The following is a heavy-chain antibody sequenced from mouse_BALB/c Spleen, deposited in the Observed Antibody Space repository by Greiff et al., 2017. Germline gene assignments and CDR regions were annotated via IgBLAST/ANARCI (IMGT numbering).Heavy chain of an antibody. Sequence: EVQLQQSGAVLVKPGASVKLSCTASGFNIKDTYMHWVKQRPEQGLEWIGRIDPANGNTKYDPKFQGKATITAVTSSNTAYLQLSSLTSEDTAVYYYARRRYGNDGLAYWGQGTLVTVSA. D-gene: IGHD2-2*01. CDR1: GFNIKDTY. CDR2: IDPANGNT. CDR3: ARRRYGNDGLAY. V-gene: IGHV14-3*02. J-gene: IGHJ3*01.